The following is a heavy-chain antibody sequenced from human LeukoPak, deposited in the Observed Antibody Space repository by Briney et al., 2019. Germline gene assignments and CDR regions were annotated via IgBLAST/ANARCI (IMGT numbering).Heavy chain of an antibody. J-gene: IGHJ6*02. CDR3: ARVDYYDTHYGMDV. D-gene: IGHD3-22*01. V-gene: IGHV3-7*01. CDR1: GFTSSSYW. Sequence: HPGGSLRLSCAASGFTSSSYWMSWVRQAPGKGLEWVANIKQDGSEKYYVDSVKGRFTISRDNAKNSLYLQMNSLRAEDTAVYYCARVDYYDTHYGMDVWGQGTTVTVSS. CDR2: IKQDGSEK.